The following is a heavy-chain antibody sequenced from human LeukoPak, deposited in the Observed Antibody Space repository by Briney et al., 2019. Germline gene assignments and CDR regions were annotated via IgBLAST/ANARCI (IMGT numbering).Heavy chain of an antibody. D-gene: IGHD3-3*01. Sequence: TSETLSLTCTVSGGSISSGSYYWSWIRQPAGKGLEWIGRIYTSGSTNYNPSLKSRVTISVDTSKNQFSLKLSSVTAADTAVYYCAREKIFGVVIDYWGQGTLVTVSS. CDR2: IYTSGST. CDR3: AREKIFGVVIDY. J-gene: IGHJ4*02. CDR1: GGSISSGSYY. V-gene: IGHV4-61*02.